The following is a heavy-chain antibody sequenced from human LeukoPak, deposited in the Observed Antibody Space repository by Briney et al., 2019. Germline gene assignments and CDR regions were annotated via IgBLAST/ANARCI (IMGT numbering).Heavy chain of an antibody. Sequence: GASVKASCKASGYTFTSYGISWVRQAPGQGLEWMGWISAYNGNTNYAQKLQGRVTMTTDTSTSTAYMELRSLRSDDTAVYYCAASVVPAAFDYYFDYWGQGTLVTVSS. D-gene: IGHD2-2*01. V-gene: IGHV1-18*01. CDR2: ISAYNGNT. CDR1: GYTFTSYG. CDR3: AASVVPAAFDYYFDY. J-gene: IGHJ4*02.